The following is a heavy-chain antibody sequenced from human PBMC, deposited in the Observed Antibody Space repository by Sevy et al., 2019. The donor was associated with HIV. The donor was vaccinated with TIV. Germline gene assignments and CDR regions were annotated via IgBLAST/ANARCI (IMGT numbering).Heavy chain of an antibody. CDR2: ISWNSGTI. CDR3: AKASSSGWY. J-gene: IGHJ4*02. D-gene: IGHD6-19*01. CDR1: GFTFDDYA. V-gene: IGHV3-9*01. Sequence: GGCLRLSCAASGFTFDDYAMHWVRQAPGKGLEWVSAISWNSGTIGYADSVKGRFTISRDNAKNSLYLQMNSLRAEDTTLYYCAKASSSGWYWGQGTLVTVSS.